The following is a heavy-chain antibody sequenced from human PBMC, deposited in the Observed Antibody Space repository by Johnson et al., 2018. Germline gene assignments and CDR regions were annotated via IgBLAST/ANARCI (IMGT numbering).Heavy chain of an antibody. CDR3: ARVPPDYGVYFYGMDG. CDR1: GFTFSSYW. V-gene: IGHV3-7*01. D-gene: IGHD4-17*01. J-gene: IGHJ6*04. Sequence: VRLVESGGGVVQPGGSLRLSCAASGFTFSSYWMSWVRQAQGKGLEWVANIKQDGSEKYYVDSVKGRFTISRDNAKNSLYLKMNRLRAEDTDVYYCARVPPDYGVYFYGMDGWGKGTTVTVSS. CDR2: IKQDGSEK.